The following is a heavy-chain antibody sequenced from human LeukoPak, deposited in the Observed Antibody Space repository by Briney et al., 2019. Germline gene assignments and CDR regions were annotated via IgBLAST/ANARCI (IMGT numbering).Heavy chain of an antibody. J-gene: IGHJ4*02. V-gene: IGHV4-39*01. D-gene: IGHD6-13*01. CDR3: ARGRQYSSSWYYY. CDR1: GGSISSSSYY. CDR2: IYYSGRT. Sequence: PSETLSLTCTVSGGSISSSSYYWGWIRQPPGKGLEWFGSIYYSGRTYYNPSLKSRVTMSVDTSKNQFSLKLSSVTAADTAVYYCARGRQYSSSWYYYWGQGTLVTVSS.